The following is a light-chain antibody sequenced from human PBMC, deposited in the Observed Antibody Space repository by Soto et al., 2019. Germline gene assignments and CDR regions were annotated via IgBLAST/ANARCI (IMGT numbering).Light chain of an antibody. V-gene: IGLV2-14*01. J-gene: IGLJ3*02. CDR2: DVS. CDR3: TSYTSSSTLV. CDR1: SSDVGGYNY. Sequence: QSVLTQPASVSGSPGQSITISCTGTSSDVGGYNYVSWYQQHPGKDPKLMIYDVSNRPSGVSNRFSGSKSGTTASLTLSGLQAEDEADYYCTSYTSSSTLVFGGGTKVTVL.